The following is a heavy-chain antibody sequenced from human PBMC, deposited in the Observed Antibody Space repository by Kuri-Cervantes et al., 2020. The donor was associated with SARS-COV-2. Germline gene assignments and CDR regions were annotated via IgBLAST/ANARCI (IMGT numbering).Heavy chain of an antibody. Sequence: ASVKISCKASGYTFTSYYMHWVRQAPGQGLESMGIIYPSGGSTSYAQKFQGRVTMTRDTSTSTVYMELSSLRSEDTAVYYCARERPSVVVPAAIFQGPYYYYYMDVWGKGTTVTVSS. D-gene: IGHD2-2*02. CDR3: ARERPSVVVPAAIFQGPYYYYYMDV. J-gene: IGHJ6*03. V-gene: IGHV1-46*03. CDR1: GYTFTSYY. CDR2: IYPSGGST.